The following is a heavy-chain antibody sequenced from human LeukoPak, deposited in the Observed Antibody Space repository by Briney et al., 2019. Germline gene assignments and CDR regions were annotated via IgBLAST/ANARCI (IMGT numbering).Heavy chain of an antibody. V-gene: IGHV3-53*01. CDR3: ARAAVTTGHAFDI. CDR1: GFIFSNCG. J-gene: IGHJ3*02. D-gene: IGHD4-17*01. CDR2: ISSGGNT. Sequence: GGSLRLSCAASGFIFSNCGMNWVRQAPGKGPEWVSLISSGGNTYYSDSVKGRFTISRDNSKNTLYLQMNSLRAEDTAVYYCARAAVTTGHAFDIWGQGTMVTVSS.